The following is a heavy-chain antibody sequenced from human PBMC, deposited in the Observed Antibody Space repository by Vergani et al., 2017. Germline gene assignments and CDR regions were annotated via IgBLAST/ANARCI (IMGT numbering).Heavy chain of an antibody. D-gene: IGHD4-17*01. CDR2: IYYSGST. CDR3: ARVGDYGDSRRMDV. J-gene: IGHJ6*02. CDR1: GGSISSSSYH. Sequence: QLQLQESGPGLVKPSETLSLTCTVSGGSISSSSYHWGWIRQPPGKGLEWIGSIYYSGSTYYNPSLKSRVTISVDTSKNQFSLKLSSVTAADTAVYYCARVGDYGDSRRMDVWGQGTTVTGSS. V-gene: IGHV4-39*07.